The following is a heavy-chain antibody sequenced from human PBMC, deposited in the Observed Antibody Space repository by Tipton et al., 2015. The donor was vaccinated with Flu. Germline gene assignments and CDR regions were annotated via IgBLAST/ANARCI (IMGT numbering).Heavy chain of an antibody. CDR1: GDSIGSGYF. V-gene: IGHV4-38-2*01. CDR2: VHRTGRP. Sequence: TLSLTCSVSGDSIGSGYFWGWIRQPPGKGLEWIGNVHRTGRPYYNPSLRSRVIMTVDGAKNQFSLRLTSVTATDTAVYYCVRRDYSSYVSGPKNWFDTWGPGTLVTVSS. D-gene: IGHD4-11*01. J-gene: IGHJ5*02. CDR3: VRRDYSSYVSGPKNWFDT.